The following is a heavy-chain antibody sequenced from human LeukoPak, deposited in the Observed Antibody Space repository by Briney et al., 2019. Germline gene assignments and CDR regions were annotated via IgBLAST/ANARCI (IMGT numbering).Heavy chain of an antibody. D-gene: IGHD3-3*01. J-gene: IGHJ6*02. CDR1: GFTVSSNY. CDR2: IYSGGST. Sequence: GGSLRLSCAASGFTVSSNYMSWVRQAPGKGLEWVSVIYSGGSTYYADSVKGRFTISRDNSKNTLYLQMNSLRAEDTAVYYCASTTYYDFWSGYPEYYHYGMDVWGQGTTVTVSS. CDR3: ASTTYYDFWSGYPEYYHYGMDV. V-gene: IGHV3-53*01.